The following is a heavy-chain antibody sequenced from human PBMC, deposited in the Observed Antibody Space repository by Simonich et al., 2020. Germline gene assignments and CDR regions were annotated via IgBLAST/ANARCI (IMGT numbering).Heavy chain of an antibody. Sequence: QLQLQESGPGLVKPSETLSLTCPVSGGSISSSSYYWGWIRQPPGKGLEWIGSIYYSGRTYYNPALKGRVPISVDTSKNQFSLKLSSVTAADTAVYYCARHAGFAFDIWGQGTMVTVSS. V-gene: IGHV4-39*01. CDR2: IYYSGRT. CDR3: ARHAGFAFDI. CDR1: GGSISSSSYY. J-gene: IGHJ3*02. D-gene: IGHD6-13*01.